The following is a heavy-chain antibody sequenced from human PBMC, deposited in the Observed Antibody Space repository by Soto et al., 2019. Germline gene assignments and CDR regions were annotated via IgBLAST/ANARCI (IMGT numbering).Heavy chain of an antibody. Sequence: QPGGSLRLSCAASGFTVSSKYMTWVRQAPGKGLEGVSLIGSGGSTYYADSVKGRFTISRDNSKNTLYLQMNSLRAEDTAVYYCAKSLHLSSGWYYYGMDVWGQGTTVTVSS. D-gene: IGHD6-19*01. CDR3: AKSLHLSSGWYYYGMDV. CDR2: IGSGGST. CDR1: GFTVSSKY. V-gene: IGHV3-53*01. J-gene: IGHJ6*02.